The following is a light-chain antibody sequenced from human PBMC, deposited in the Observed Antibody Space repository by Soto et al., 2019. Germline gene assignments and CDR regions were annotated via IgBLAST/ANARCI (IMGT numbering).Light chain of an antibody. CDR1: SSDVGSYNL. J-gene: IGLJ2*01. CDR3: CSYAGGSTFVV. V-gene: IGLV2-23*01. Sequence: QSALTQPASVSGSPGQSIIISCTGTSSDVGSYNLVSWYQQHPGKAPKVMIYEDSKRPSGVSNRFSGSKSGTTASLTISGLQAEDEADYYCCSYAGGSTFVVFGGGTKVTVL. CDR2: EDS.